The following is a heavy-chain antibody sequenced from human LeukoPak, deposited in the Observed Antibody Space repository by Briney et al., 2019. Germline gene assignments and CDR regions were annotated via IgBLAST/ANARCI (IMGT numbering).Heavy chain of an antibody. CDR1: GGSISSYY. Sequence: TSETLSLTCTVSGGSISSYYWSWIRQPPGKGLEWIGYIYYSGSTNYNPSLKSRVTISVDTSKNQFSLKLSSVTAADTAVCYCARGRLSFDYWGQGTLVTVSS. V-gene: IGHV4-59*01. J-gene: IGHJ4*02. CDR2: IYYSGST. CDR3: ARGRLSFDY. D-gene: IGHD6-19*01.